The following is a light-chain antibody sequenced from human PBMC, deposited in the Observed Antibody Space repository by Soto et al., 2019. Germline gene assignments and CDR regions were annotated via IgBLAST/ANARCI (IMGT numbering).Light chain of an antibody. V-gene: IGLV2-23*01. CDR1: SSDVGSYNL. Sequence: QSALTQPASVSGSPGQSITISCTGTSSDVGSYNLVSWYQQHPGKAPKLMIYEGSKRPSGVSNRFSGSKSGNTASLTISGLQAEDEADYYCCSYAGSSTAWVLGGGTKVTVL. CDR3: CSYAGSSTAWV. J-gene: IGLJ3*02. CDR2: EGS.